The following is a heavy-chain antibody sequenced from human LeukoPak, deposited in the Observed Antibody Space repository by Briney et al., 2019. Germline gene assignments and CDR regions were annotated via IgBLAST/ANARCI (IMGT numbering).Heavy chain of an antibody. D-gene: IGHD6-19*01. V-gene: IGHV4-34*01. CDR3: ARARGWLVLGYYFDY. CDR2: INHSGST. CDR1: GGSFSGYY. Sequence: SETLSLTCAVYGGSFSGYYWSWIRQPPGKGLEWIGEINHSGSTNYNPSLKSRVTISVDTSKNQFSLKLSSVTAADTAVYYCARARGWLVLGYYFDYWGQGTLVTVSS. J-gene: IGHJ4*02.